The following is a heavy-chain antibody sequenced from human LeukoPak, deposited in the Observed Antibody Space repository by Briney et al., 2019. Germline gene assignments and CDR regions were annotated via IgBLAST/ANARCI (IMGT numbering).Heavy chain of an antibody. CDR1: GGSISSYY. D-gene: IGHD3-10*01. J-gene: IGHJ5*02. CDR2: IYTSGST. CDR3: ARQRAAGITWFDP. Sequence: TSETLSLTCTVSGGSISSYYWSWIRQPPGKGLEWIGYIYTSGSTNYNPSLKSRVIISVDTSKNQFSLKLSSVTAADTAVYYCARQRAAGITWFDPWGQGTLVTVSS. V-gene: IGHV4-4*09.